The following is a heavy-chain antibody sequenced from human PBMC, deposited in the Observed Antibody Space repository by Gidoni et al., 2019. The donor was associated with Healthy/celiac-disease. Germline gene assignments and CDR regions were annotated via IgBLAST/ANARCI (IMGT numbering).Heavy chain of an antibody. CDR1: GGSISSSSNY. CDR3: ARHRGMIMATIKRQGSYYFDY. CDR2: IYSSGST. D-gene: IGHD5-12*01. J-gene: IGHJ4*02. V-gene: IGHV4-39*01. Sequence: QLQLQESGPGLVKPSETLSLTCTVSGGSISSSSNYWGWIRQPPGKGLEWIGSIYSSGSTYYNPSLKSRVTISVDTSKNQFSLKWSSVTAADTAVYYCARHRGMIMATIKRQGSYYFDYWGQGTLVTVSS.